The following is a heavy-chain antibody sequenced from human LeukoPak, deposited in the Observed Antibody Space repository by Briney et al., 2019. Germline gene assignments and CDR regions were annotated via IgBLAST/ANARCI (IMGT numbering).Heavy chain of an antibody. CDR3: ARDSGLGYSGYDLAW. J-gene: IGHJ4*02. Sequence: ASVKVSCKASGGTFSSYAISWVRQAPGQGLEWMGWINPNSGDTNYAQKFQGRVTMTRDTSIRTAYMELSRLRSDDTAVYYCARDSGLGYSGYDLAWWGQGTLVTVSS. CDR2: INPNSGDT. CDR1: GGTFSSYA. D-gene: IGHD5-12*01. V-gene: IGHV1-2*02.